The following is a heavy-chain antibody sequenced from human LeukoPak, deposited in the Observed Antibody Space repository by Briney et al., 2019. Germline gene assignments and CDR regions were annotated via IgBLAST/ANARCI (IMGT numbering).Heavy chain of an antibody. J-gene: IGHJ4*02. CDR2: ISVYNGNT. Sequence: ASVKVSCKASGYTFTSYGIGWVRQAPGQGLEWMGWISVYNGNTNYAQTFQGRVTMTTDTSTSTAYMELRSLRSDDTAVYYCARDLGVDSSMIFFDYWGQGTVVAVSS. D-gene: IGHD3-16*01. V-gene: IGHV1-18*01. CDR3: ARDLGVDSSMIFFDY. CDR1: GYTFTSYG.